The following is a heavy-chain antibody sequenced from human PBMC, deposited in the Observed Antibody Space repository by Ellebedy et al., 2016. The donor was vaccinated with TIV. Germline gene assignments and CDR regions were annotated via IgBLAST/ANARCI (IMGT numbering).Heavy chain of an antibody. D-gene: IGHD2-21*02. Sequence: SETLSLTCAVYGGSFSGYYWSWIRQPPGKGLEWIGETNHNGKTNYSPSLKSRVTVSVDTSKNQFSLKLSSVTAADTAVYYCARGLTYCGGDCSGYFQHWGQGTLVTVSS. V-gene: IGHV4-34*01. CDR1: GGSFSGYY. J-gene: IGHJ1*01. CDR2: TNHNGKT. CDR3: ARGLTYCGGDCSGYFQH.